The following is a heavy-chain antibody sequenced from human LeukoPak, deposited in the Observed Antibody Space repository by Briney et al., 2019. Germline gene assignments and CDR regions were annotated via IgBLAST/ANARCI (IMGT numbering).Heavy chain of an antibody. CDR2: IKSKNVGGTT. J-gene: IGHJ4*02. CDR3: ITEYYGSAMY. V-gene: IGHV3-15*01. D-gene: IGHD3-10*01. CDR1: GFTFSTAW. Sequence: GRSLRLSCAASGFTFSTAWMSWVRQAPGKGLEWVGRIKSKNVGGTTDFTAPVKGRFTISRDDSKNTVYLQMNSLKTEDTAVYYCITEYYGSAMYWGQGALVTVSS.